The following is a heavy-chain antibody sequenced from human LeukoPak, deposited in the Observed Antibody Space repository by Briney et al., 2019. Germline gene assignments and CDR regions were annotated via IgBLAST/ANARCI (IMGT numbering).Heavy chain of an antibody. D-gene: IGHD3-22*01. V-gene: IGHV3-30*18. Sequence: GGSLRLSCAASGVTFSSYGMHWVRQAPGKGLEWVAVISYDGSNKYYADSVKGRFTISRDNSKNTLYLQMNSLRAEDTAVYYCAKETYYYDSSAWGSWGQGTLVTVSS. CDR3: AKETYYYDSSAWGS. CDR2: ISYDGSNK. CDR1: GVTFSSYG. J-gene: IGHJ4*02.